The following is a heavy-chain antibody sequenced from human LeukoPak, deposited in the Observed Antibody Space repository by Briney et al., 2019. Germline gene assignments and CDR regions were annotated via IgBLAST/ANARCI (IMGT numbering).Heavy chain of an antibody. D-gene: IGHD4-11*01. V-gene: IGHV3-30*04. J-gene: IGHJ6*03. CDR1: GFTFSSYA. CDR2: ISYDGSNK. Sequence: PGGSLRLSCAASGFTFSSYAMHWVRQAPGKGLEWVAVISYDGSNKYYADSVKGRFTISRDNSKNTLYLQMNSLRAEDTAVYYCARGPIETTVTVYARYYYYSYMDVWGKGTTVTVSS. CDR3: ARGPIETTVTVYARYYYYSYMDV.